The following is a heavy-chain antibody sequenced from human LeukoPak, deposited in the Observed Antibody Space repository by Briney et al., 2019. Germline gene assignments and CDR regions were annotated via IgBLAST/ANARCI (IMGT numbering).Heavy chain of an antibody. Sequence: TGESLRLSCAGSGFTFSTYWMAWVRQAPGKGLEWVANIKGDDSARHQADSVKGRFSISRDNAQNSVYLQMSSLRGEDTAVYYCARDVGGSLDYWGQGTLVTVSS. D-gene: IGHD1-26*01. V-gene: IGHV3-7*01. CDR1: GFTFSTYW. CDR3: ARDVGGSLDY. J-gene: IGHJ4*02. CDR2: IKGDDSAR.